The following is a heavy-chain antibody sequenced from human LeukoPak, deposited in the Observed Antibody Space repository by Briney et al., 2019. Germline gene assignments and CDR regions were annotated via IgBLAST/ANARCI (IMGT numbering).Heavy chain of an antibody. D-gene: IGHD2-21*01. CDR2: IWYDGGKE. V-gene: IGHV3-30*02. CDR1: GFTFSRYG. Sequence: PGGSLRLSCIASGFTFSRYGMHWVRQAPGKGLECLTSIWYDGGKEYYVDSVKGRFTISRDNSKNTVSLQMNSLRTEDTGVYYCVKDCGLGGDRDYWGQGTLVTVAS. J-gene: IGHJ4*02. CDR3: VKDCGLGGDRDY.